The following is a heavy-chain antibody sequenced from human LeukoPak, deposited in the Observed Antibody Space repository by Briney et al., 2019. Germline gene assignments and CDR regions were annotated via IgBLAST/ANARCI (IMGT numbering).Heavy chain of an antibody. V-gene: IGHV4-31*03. Sequence: PSETLSLTCTVSGGSISSGGYYWSWIRQHPGKGLEWIGYIYYSGSTYYNPSLKSRVTISVDTSKDQFFLKLSSVTAADTAVYYCARGTGPSVTSVTHFDSWGQGTLVTVSS. CDR3: ARGTGPSVTSVTHFDS. J-gene: IGHJ4*02. CDR2: IYYSGST. CDR1: GGSISSGGYY. D-gene: IGHD4-17*01.